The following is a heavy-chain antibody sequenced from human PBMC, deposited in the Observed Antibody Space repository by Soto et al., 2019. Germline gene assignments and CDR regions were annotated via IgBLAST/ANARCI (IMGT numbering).Heavy chain of an antibody. CDR1: GFTFRTYW. D-gene: IGHD2-8*01. J-gene: IGHJ3*01. CDR3: ARDGLYCTYANCRGDAYDV. Sequence: EVQLVGSGGGLVQPGGSLRLSCVASGFTFRTYWMTWVRQAPGKGLEWVANIKQDGSEKYYVDSVRGLFAISRDNAKDSLYLQMNSLRVEDTAVYYCARDGLYCTYANCRGDAYDVWDQGTMVTVSS. V-gene: IGHV3-7*04. CDR2: IKQDGSEK.